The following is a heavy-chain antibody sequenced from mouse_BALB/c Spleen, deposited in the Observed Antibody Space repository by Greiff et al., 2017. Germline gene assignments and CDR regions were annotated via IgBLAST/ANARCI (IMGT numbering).Heavy chain of an antibody. D-gene: IGHD2-14*01. CDR3: ARVYRYDRGYAMDY. CDR1: GFTFSSYG. V-gene: IGHV5-6-3*01. Sequence: DVKLVESGGGLVQPGGSLKLSCAASGFTFSSYGMSWVRQTPDKRLELVATINSNGGSTYYPDSVKGRFTISRDNAKNTLYLQMSSLKSEDTAMYYCARVYRYDRGYAMDYWGQGTSVTVSS. CDR2: INSNGGST. J-gene: IGHJ4*01.